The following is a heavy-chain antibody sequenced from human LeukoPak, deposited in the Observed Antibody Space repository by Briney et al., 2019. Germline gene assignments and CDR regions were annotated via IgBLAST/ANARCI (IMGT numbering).Heavy chain of an antibody. D-gene: IGHD3-22*01. J-gene: IGHJ4*02. V-gene: IGHV1-18*01. CDR1: GYTFTSYG. CDR3: ARDNTYYYDSRPPGFDY. Sequence: ASVKVSCKASGYTFTSYGISWVRQAPGQGLEWMGWISAYNGNTNYAQKLQGRVTMTTDTSTSTAYMELRSLRSDDTAVYYCARDNTYYYDSRPPGFDYWGQGTLVTVSS. CDR2: ISAYNGNT.